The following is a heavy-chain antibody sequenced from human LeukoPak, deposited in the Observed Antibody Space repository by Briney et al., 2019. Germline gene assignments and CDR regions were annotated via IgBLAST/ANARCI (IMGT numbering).Heavy chain of an antibody. CDR1: GYTFTSFD. Sequence: GASVKVSCKASGYTFTSFDINWVRQATGQGLEWMGYMNPNSGNIVYAQKFQGRVTMTRDMSTSTVYMELSSLRSEDTAVYYCARDPNLGGTDYWGQGTLVTVSS. V-gene: IGHV1-8*01. CDR2: MNPNSGNI. J-gene: IGHJ4*02. CDR3: ARDPNLGGTDY. D-gene: IGHD1-26*01.